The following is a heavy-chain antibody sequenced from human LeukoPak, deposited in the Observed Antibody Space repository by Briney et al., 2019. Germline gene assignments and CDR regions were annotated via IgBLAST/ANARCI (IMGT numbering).Heavy chain of an antibody. V-gene: IGHV4-4*07. CDR1: GGSISSYY. CDR2: IYTSGST. J-gene: IGHJ5*02. CDR3: ARDGGYCGGGSCYFIWFDP. Sequence: SETLSLTCTVSGGSISSYYWSWIRQPAGKGLEWIGRIYTSGSTNYNPSLKSRVTMSVDTSKNQFSLKLSSVTAADTAVYYCARDGGYCGGGSCYFIWFDPWGQGTLVTVSS. D-gene: IGHD2-15*01.